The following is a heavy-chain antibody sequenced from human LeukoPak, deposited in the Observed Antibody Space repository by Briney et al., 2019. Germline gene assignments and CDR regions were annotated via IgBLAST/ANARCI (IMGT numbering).Heavy chain of an antibody. CDR2: IIPIFGTA. Sequence: ASVKVSCKASGGTFSSYAISWVRQAPGQGLEWTGGIIPIFGTANYAQKFQGRVTITADESTSTAYMELSSLRSEDTAVYYCARRGPLGGYYYEPFDYWGQGTLVTVSS. D-gene: IGHD3-22*01. V-gene: IGHV1-69*13. CDR3: ARRGPLGGYYYEPFDY. CDR1: GGTFSSYA. J-gene: IGHJ4*02.